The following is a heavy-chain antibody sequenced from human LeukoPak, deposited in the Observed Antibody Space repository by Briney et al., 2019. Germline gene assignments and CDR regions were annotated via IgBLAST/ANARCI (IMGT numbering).Heavy chain of an antibody. CDR2: IHTSGTM. V-gene: IGHV4-61*09. CDR3: ARGILRDYYDSSGFYHRGGVGY. J-gene: IGHJ4*02. D-gene: IGHD3-22*01. Sequence: SQTLSLTCTVSGGSVSTGSYYWSWLRQPAGRGLEWIGHIHTSGTMNYNASLKSRVRISVGTSKNQFSLRLSSVTAADTAVYFCARGILRDYYDSSGFYHRGGVGYWGQGTLVTVSS. CDR1: GGSVSTGSYY.